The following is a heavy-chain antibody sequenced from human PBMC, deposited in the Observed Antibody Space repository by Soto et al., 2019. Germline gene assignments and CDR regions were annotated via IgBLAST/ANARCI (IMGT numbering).Heavy chain of an antibody. D-gene: IGHD6-13*01. CDR3: AREVSSSWYYFDY. Sequence: SETLSLTCTVSGGSISSYYWSWIRQPPGKGLEWIGYIYYSGSTNYNPSLKSRVTISVDTSKNQFSLKLSSVTAADTAVYYCAREVSSSWYYFDYWGQGTLVTVSS. CDR1: GGSISSYY. J-gene: IGHJ4*02. V-gene: IGHV4-59*01. CDR2: IYYSGST.